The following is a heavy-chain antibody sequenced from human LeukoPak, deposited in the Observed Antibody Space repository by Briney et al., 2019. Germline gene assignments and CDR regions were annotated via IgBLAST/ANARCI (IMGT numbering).Heavy chain of an antibody. V-gene: IGHV4-59*11. CDR1: GGSISSHY. CDR2: IYYSGST. CDR3: ASKPAETREGDYDFWSGYLDYFDY. J-gene: IGHJ4*02. D-gene: IGHD3-3*01. Sequence: PSETLSLTCTVSGGSISSHYWSWIRQPPGKGLEWIGYIYYSGSTNYNPSLKSRVTISVDTSKNQFSLKLSSVTAADTAVYYCASKPAETREGDYDFWSGYLDYFDYWGQGTLVTVSS.